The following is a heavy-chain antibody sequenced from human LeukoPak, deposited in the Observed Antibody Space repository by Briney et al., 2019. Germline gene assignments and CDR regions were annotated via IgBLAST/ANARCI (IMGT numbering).Heavy chain of an antibody. CDR1: GYTFSGYY. J-gene: IGHJ5*02. Sequence: ASVKVSCKASGYTFSGYYIHWVRQAPGQGLEWMGWINPNSGGTNYARKFQGRVTMTRDTSTSTAYMELSRLRSDDTAVYYCARGLPGGFDPWGQGTLVTVSS. CDR2: INPNSGGT. CDR3: ARGLPGGFDP. V-gene: IGHV1-2*02. D-gene: IGHD2-21*02.